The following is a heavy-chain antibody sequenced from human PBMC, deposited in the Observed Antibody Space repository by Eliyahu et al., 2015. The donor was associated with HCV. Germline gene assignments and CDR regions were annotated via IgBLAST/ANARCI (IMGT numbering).Heavy chain of an antibody. CDR1: GYTSTTYW. Sequence: EVQLVQSGAEVKKPGESLKISCRVSGYTSTTYWIGWVRQMPGKGLEWMGIIYLGDSDTRYGPSFQGQVTISADKSINTAYLQWSSLRASDTAMYYCARHVSWREGMNVWGQGTTVTVSS. J-gene: IGHJ6*02. CDR3: ARHVSWREGMNV. CDR2: IYLGDSDT. V-gene: IGHV5-51*01. D-gene: IGHD3-3*01.